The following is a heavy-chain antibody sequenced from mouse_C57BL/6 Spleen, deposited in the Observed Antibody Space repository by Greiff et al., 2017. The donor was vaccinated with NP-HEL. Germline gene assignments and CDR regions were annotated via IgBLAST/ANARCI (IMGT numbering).Heavy chain of an antibody. J-gene: IGHJ2*01. Sequence: VQLQQSGAELVKPGASVKISCKASGYAFSSSWMNWVRQGPGRGLGGMGQFFPGDGDTNYNGKCKGKATLTADKSSSTAYMQLSSLTSEDSAVYFCARRGTTVRVYFDYWGQGTTLTVSS. CDR2: FFPGDGDT. D-gene: IGHD1-1*01. CDR1: GYAFSSSW. V-gene: IGHV1-80*01. CDR3: ARRGTTVRVYFDY.